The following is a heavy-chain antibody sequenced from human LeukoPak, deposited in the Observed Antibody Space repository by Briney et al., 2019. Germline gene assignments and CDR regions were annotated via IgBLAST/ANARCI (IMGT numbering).Heavy chain of an antibody. CDR3: ARVFPGWTLPAALQWFDP. J-gene: IGHJ5*02. Sequence: ASVKVSCKASGYSFMGYYIYWLRQAPGQGLEWMGRINPYSGGTDYAQKFLGRINLTRDTSISTVYMELKKLRSDDTAVYYCARVFPGWTLPAALQWFDPWGQGTLVTVSS. V-gene: IGHV1-2*06. D-gene: IGHD2-2*02. CDR2: INPYSGGT. CDR1: GYSFMGYY.